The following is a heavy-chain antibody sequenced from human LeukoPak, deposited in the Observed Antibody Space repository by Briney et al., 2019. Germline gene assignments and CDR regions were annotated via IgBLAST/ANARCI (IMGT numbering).Heavy chain of an antibody. CDR3: ARDGGYGSGSYRVDY. CDR2: IYYSGST. CDR1: GGSISSSSYS. Sequence: TSETLSLTCTVSGGSISSSSYSWSWIRQHPGKGLEWIGYIYYSGSTSYNPSLKSRLTISVDTSKNQFFLRLSSVTAADTAVYYCARDGGYGSGSYRVDYWGQETLVTVSS. V-gene: IGHV4-31*03. D-gene: IGHD3-10*01. J-gene: IGHJ4*02.